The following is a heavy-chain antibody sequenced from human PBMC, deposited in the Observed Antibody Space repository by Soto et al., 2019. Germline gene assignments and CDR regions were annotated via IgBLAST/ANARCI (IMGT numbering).Heavy chain of an antibody. Sequence: ASVKVSCKASGGTFSSYAISWVRQAPGQGLEWMGGIIPIFGTANYAQKFQGRVTITADESTSTAYMELSSLRSEDTAVYYCARRLGYCSSTSCYFPNWFDPWGQGTLVTVSS. CDR2: IIPIFGTA. J-gene: IGHJ5*02. CDR3: ARRLGYCSSTSCYFPNWFDP. D-gene: IGHD2-2*01. CDR1: GGTFSSYA. V-gene: IGHV1-69*13.